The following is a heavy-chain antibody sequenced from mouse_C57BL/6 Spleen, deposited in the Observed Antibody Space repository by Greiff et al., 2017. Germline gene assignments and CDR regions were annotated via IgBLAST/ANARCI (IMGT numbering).Heavy chain of an antibody. CDR3: TGRITTVYFDY. V-gene: IGHV6-3*01. J-gene: IGHJ2*01. CDR1: GFTFSNYW. Sequence: EVKVEESGGGLVQPGGSMKLSCVASGFTFSNYWMNWVRQSPEKGLEWVAQIRLKSDNYATHYAESVKGRFTISRDDSKSSVYLQMNNLRAEDTGIYYCTGRITTVYFDYWGQGTTLTVSS. CDR2: IRLKSDNYAT. D-gene: IGHD1-1*01.